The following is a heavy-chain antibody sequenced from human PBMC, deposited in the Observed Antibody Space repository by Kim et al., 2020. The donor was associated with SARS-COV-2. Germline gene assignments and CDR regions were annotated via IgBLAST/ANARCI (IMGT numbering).Heavy chain of an antibody. Sequence: GGSLRLSCAASGFTFSSYGMHWVRQAPGKGLEWVAFISYDGSNKYYADSVKGRFTISRDNAKNTLYLQMNSLRAEDTAVYYCAKGLNYIPRNYGSCVDYWGQRGHLTVSP. V-gene: IGHV3-30*18. CDR3: AKGLNYIPRNYGSCVDY. D-gene: IGHD4-17*01. J-gene: IGHJ4*02. CDR1: GFTFSSYG. CDR2: ISYDGSNK.